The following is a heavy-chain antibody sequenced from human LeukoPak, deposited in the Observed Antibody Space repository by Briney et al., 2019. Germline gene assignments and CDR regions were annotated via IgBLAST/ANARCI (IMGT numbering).Heavy chain of an antibody. CDR1: GFTFSSYG. J-gene: IGHJ6*03. Sequence: GSLRLSCAASGFTFSSYGMHWVRQAPGKGLEWVAFIRYDGSNKYYADSVKGRFTVSRDNSKNTLYLQMNNLRAEDTGVYYCAKRGVWNATIYYYYYMDVWGKGTTVTVSS. CDR2: IRYDGSNK. D-gene: IGHD1-1*01. V-gene: IGHV3-30*02. CDR3: AKRGVWNATIYYYYYMDV.